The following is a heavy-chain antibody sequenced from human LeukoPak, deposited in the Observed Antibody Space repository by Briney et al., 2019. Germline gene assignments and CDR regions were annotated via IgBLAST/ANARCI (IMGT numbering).Heavy chain of an antibody. V-gene: IGHV3-30*02. J-gene: IGHJ4*02. Sequence: GGSLRLSCAASGFTFSSYGMHWVRQAPGKGLEWVAFIRYDGSNKYYADSVKGRFTISRDNSKNTLYLQMNSLRAEDTAVYYCAKGGYCSGGSCPSVDYWGQGTLVTVSS. CDR3: AKGGYCSGGSCPSVDY. CDR2: IRYDGSNK. CDR1: GFTFSSYG. D-gene: IGHD2-15*01.